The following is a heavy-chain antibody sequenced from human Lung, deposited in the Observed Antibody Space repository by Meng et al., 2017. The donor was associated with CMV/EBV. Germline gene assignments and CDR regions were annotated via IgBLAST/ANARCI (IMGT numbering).Heavy chain of an antibody. D-gene: IGHD6-19*01. Sequence: GSLRLXCTASGGAISYYYWTWIRQPPGKGLEWIGYIYSDERTKYNPSLKGRVTTSADTSRNQFSLNVRSVTAADTAVYYCARGSPNYGWYQVDDWGQGTLVTVSS. CDR1: GGAISYYY. CDR2: IYSDERT. V-gene: IGHV4-59*01. CDR3: ARGSPNYGWYQVDD. J-gene: IGHJ4*02.